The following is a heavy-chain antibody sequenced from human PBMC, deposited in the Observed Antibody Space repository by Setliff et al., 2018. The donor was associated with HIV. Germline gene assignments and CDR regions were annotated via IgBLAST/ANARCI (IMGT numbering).Heavy chain of an antibody. CDR1: GGSISSGSYY. J-gene: IGHJ4*01. CDR3: ARVVGTRAVDY. V-gene: IGHV4-61*09. Sequence: KTSETLSLTCTVSGGSISSGSYYWSWIRQPAGKGLEWIGHIYTSGSTNYNPSLKSRVTISVDTSKNQFSLKLSSVTAADTAVYYCARVVGTRAVDYWGHGTLVTVSS. D-gene: IGHD2-21*02. CDR2: IYTSGST.